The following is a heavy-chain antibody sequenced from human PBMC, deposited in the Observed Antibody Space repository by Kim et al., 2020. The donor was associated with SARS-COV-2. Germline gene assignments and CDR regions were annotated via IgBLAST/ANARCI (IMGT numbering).Heavy chain of an antibody. D-gene: IGHD2-15*01. CDR3: AKNRDIVVVVAAIDY. V-gene: IGHV3-23*01. CDR1: GFTFSSYA. Sequence: GGSLRLSCAASGFTFSSYAMSWVRQAPGKGLEWVSAISGSGGGTYYADSVKGRFTISRDNSKNTLYLQMNSLRAEDTAVYYCAKNRDIVVVVAAIDYWGQGTLVTVSS. J-gene: IGHJ4*02. CDR2: ISGSGGGT.